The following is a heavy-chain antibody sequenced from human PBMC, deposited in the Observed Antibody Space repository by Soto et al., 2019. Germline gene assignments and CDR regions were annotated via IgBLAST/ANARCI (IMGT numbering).Heavy chain of an antibody. CDR3: VRVYRYYDISTSSGGNMDV. Sequence: LRLSCAAPGFTFSHYYMSWIRQAPGTGLAWVSSISNSGSTIYYVDSVKGRFTISRDNAKNSLYLQMNSLRAEDTAVYYCVRVYRYYDISTSSGGNMDVWGQGTTVTVSS. J-gene: IGHJ6*02. CDR2: ISNSGSTI. V-gene: IGHV3-11*01. D-gene: IGHD3-9*01. CDR1: GFTFSHYY.